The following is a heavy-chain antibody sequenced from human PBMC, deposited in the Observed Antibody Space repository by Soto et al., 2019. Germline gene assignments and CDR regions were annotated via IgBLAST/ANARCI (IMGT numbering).Heavy chain of an antibody. D-gene: IGHD3-9*01. CDR3: AITLSYDILTGYHYYFDY. Sequence: QLQLQESGPGLVKPSETLSLTCTVSGGSISSSSYYWGWIRQPPGKGLEWIGSIYYSGSTYYNPSLKSRVTISVDTSKNQFSLKLSSVTAADTAVYYCAITLSYDILTGYHYYFDYWGQGTLVTVSS. J-gene: IGHJ4*02. V-gene: IGHV4-39*01. CDR2: IYYSGST. CDR1: GGSISSSSYY.